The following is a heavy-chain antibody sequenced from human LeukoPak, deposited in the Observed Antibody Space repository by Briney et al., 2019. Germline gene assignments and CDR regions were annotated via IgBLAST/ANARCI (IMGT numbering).Heavy chain of an antibody. V-gene: IGHV1-69*01. D-gene: IGHD2-15*01. J-gene: IGHJ3*02. CDR3: ARDRVVGLGIDNAFDI. CDR1: GGTFSSYA. CDR2: IIPVFGTA. Sequence: GASVKASCKASGGTFSSYAISWVRQAPGQGLEWMGGIIPVFGTANYAQKFQGRVTITADESTSTAYMELSSLRSEDTAVYYCARDRVVGLGIDNAFDIWGHGTMVTVS.